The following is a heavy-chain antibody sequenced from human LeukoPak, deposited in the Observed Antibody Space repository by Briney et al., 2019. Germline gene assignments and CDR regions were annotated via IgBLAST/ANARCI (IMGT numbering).Heavy chain of an antibody. CDR1: GFTFSSYT. CDR3: AKDGGLWVSAHWGDS. CDR2: ISSSSSYI. J-gene: IGHJ4*02. Sequence: GGSLRLSCAASGFTFSSYTMNWVRQAPGKGLEWVSSISSSSSYIYYADSVKGRFTISRDNAKNSLYLQMNSLRAEDTAVYYCAKDGGLWVSAHWGDSWGRGTLVTVSS. V-gene: IGHV3-21*04. D-gene: IGHD7-27*01.